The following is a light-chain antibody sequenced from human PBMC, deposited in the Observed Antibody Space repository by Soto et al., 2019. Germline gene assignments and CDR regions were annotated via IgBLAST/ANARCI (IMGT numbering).Light chain of an antibody. CDR2: DAS. Sequence: IQLSQAPSSLSASVGERVTITCRASQGISSYLGWYQQKPGKAPNLLIYDASTLHSGVPSRFSGGGSGTDFTLTISSLQPEDFATYYCQQVNVYPSTFGGGTKVDIK. V-gene: IGKV1-9*01. CDR3: QQVNVYPST. CDR1: QGISSY. J-gene: IGKJ4*01.